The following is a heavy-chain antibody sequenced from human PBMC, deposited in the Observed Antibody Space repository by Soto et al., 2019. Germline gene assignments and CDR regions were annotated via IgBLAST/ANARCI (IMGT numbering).Heavy chain of an antibody. D-gene: IGHD3-16*02. J-gene: IGHJ4*02. Sequence: QVQLVQSGAEVKKPGASVKVSCKASGYTFTSYGISWVRQPPGQGLEWMGWISAYNGNTNYAQKLQGRVTMTTDTSTSTAYMELRSLRSDDTAVYYCGRTFCESMITFGGVIVGRYFDYWGQGTLVTVSS. CDR3: GRTFCESMITFGGVIVGRYFDY. V-gene: IGHV1-18*01. CDR1: GYTFTSYG. CDR2: ISAYNGNT.